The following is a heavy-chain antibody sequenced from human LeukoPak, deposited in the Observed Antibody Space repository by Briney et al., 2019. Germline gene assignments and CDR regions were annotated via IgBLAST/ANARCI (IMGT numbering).Heavy chain of an antibody. V-gene: IGHV1-69*04. CDR3: ARAPYYYDSSGPTGNAFDI. Sequence: ASVKVSCKASGGTFSSYAISWVRQAPGQGLEWMGRIIPILGIANYAQKLQGRVTITADKSTSTAYMELSSLRSEDTAVYYCARAPYYYDSSGPTGNAFDIWGQGTMVTVSS. CDR1: GGTFSSYA. J-gene: IGHJ3*02. D-gene: IGHD3-22*01. CDR2: IIPILGIA.